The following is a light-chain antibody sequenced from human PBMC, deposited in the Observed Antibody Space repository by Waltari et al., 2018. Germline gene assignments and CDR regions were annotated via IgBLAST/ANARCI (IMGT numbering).Light chain of an antibody. V-gene: IGKV3-11*01. CDR2: DAS. CDR1: QSVSSY. Sequence: EIVLTQSPATLSLSPGERVTLSCRAGQSVSSYLSWYQQKPGQAPRLLIYDASTRATGIPARFSGSGSGTDFTLTISSLEPEDFAVYYCQQRSSWPLTFGGGTKVEIK. CDR3: QQRSSWPLT. J-gene: IGKJ4*01.